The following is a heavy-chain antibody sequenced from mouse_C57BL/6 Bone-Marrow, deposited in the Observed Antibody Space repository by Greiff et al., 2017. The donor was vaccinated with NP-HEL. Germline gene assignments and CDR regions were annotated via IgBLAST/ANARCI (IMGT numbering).Heavy chain of an antibody. CDR1: GFNIKDDY. CDR2: IDPENGDT. D-gene: IGHD2-3*01. CDR3: TTWLLSWFAY. V-gene: IGHV14-4*01. Sequence: VQLKESGAELVRPGASVKLSCTASGFNIKDDYMHWVKQRPEQGLEWIGWIDPENGDTEYASKFQGKATITADTSSNTAYLQLSSLTSEDTAVYYCTTWLLSWFAYWGQGTLVTVSA. J-gene: IGHJ3*01.